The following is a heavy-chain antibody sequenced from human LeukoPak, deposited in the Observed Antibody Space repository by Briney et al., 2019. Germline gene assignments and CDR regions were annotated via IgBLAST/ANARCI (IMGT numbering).Heavy chain of an antibody. CDR2: IYYSGNT. Sequence: SETLSLSCTVSGYSISSGYYWGWIRQPPGKGLEWIGSIYYSGNTYYNASLKSQVSISIDTSKNQFSLRLTSVTAADTAVYYCARQTGPGLFILPGGQGTLVTVSS. CDR3: ARQTGPGLFILP. D-gene: IGHD3/OR15-3a*01. CDR1: GYSISSGYY. J-gene: IGHJ4*02. V-gene: IGHV4-38-2*02.